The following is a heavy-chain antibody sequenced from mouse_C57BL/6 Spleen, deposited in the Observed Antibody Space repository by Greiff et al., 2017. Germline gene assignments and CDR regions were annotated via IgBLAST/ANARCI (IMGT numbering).Heavy chain of an antibody. V-gene: IGHV1-54*01. Sequence: VMLVESGAELVRPGTSVKVSCKASGYAFTNYLIEWVKQRPGQGLEWIGVINPGSGGTNYNEKFKGKATLTADKSSSTAYMQLSSLTSEDSAVYFCARGDGRDYWGQGTTLTVSS. D-gene: IGHD1-1*01. J-gene: IGHJ2*01. CDR1: GYAFTNYL. CDR2: INPGSGGT. CDR3: ARGDGRDY.